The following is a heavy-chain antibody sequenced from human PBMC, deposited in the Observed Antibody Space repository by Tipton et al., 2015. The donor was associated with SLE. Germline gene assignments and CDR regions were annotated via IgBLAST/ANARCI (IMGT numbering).Heavy chain of an antibody. J-gene: IGHJ3*02. Sequence: GLVKPSETLSLTCAVYGGSFSGYYWSWIRQPPGKGLEWIGSIYYSGSTYYNPSLKSRVTISVDTSKNQFSLKLSSVTAADTAVYYCARPTGGSYYPDAFDIWGQGTMVTVSS. D-gene: IGHD1-26*01. CDR1: GGSFSGYY. CDR3: ARPTGGSYYPDAFDI. V-gene: IGHV4-34*01. CDR2: IYYSGST.